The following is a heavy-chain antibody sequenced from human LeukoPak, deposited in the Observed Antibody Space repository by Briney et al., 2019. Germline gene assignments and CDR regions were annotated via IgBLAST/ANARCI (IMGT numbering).Heavy chain of an antibody. Sequence: GGSLRLSCAASGFKFDDYGMSWVRQAPGKGLEWVSSINWNGGSTGYADSVKGRFTISRDNAKKSLYLQMNSLRDEDTALYYCARGGRAVAGVRFYYNGVDVWGQGTTVTVSS. V-gene: IGHV3-20*04. D-gene: IGHD6-19*01. J-gene: IGHJ6*02. CDR1: GFKFDDYG. CDR3: ARGGRAVAGVRFYYNGVDV. CDR2: INWNGGST.